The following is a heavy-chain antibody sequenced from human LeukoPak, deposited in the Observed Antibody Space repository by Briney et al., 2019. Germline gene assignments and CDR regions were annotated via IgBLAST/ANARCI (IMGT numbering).Heavy chain of an antibody. CDR1: GFTFSSYA. D-gene: IGHD3-16*01. Sequence: GGSLRLSCAASGFTFSSYAMSWVRQAPGKGLEWVANIKHDESEKNYLDSVKGRFTISRDNAQNSLYLQMNGLRVEDTAVYYCTRRLDDWGQGTLVTVSS. V-gene: IGHV3-7*01. CDR3: TRRLDD. CDR2: IKHDESEK. J-gene: IGHJ4*02.